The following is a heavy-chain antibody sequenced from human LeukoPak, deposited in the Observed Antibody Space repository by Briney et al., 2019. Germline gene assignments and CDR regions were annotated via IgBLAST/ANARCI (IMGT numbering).Heavy chain of an antibody. CDR3: ARGGAAPDY. Sequence: PGGSLRLSCAASGFNFGNNGMSWVRQAPGKGLEWVAFIRYDESNKFYADSVKGRFTISGDNAKNSLYLQMNSLRAEDTAVYYCARGGAAPDYWGQGTLVTVSS. CDR1: GFNFGNNG. D-gene: IGHD1-26*01. J-gene: IGHJ4*02. V-gene: IGHV3-30*02. CDR2: IRYDESNK.